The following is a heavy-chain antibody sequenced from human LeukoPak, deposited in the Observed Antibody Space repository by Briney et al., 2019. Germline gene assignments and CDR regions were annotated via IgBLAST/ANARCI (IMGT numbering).Heavy chain of an antibody. CDR3: AINGGGDSGYGNFDY. Sequence: GGSLRLSRAASGFTFDDYAMHWVRQAPGKGLEWVSGINWNSDSIGYADSVKGRFTTSRDNAKNSLYLQMNSLRAEDTAFYYCAINGGGDSGYGNFDYWGQGTLVTVSS. V-gene: IGHV3-9*01. CDR1: GFTFDDYA. J-gene: IGHJ4*02. CDR2: INWNSDSI. D-gene: IGHD5-12*01.